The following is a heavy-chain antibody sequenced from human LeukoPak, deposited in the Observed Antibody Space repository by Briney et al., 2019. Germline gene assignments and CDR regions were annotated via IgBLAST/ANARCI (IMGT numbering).Heavy chain of an antibody. J-gene: IGHJ3*02. V-gene: IGHV4-59*01. D-gene: IGHD3-3*01. CDR3: AREGLRFLEWASDAFDI. CDR1: GGSISSYY. CDR2: IYYSGST. Sequence: PSETLSLTCTVSGGSISSYYWSWVRQPPGKGLEWIGYIYYSGSTNYNLSLKSRVTISVDTSKNQFSLKLSSVTAADTAVYYCAREGLRFLEWASDAFDIWGQGTMVTVSS.